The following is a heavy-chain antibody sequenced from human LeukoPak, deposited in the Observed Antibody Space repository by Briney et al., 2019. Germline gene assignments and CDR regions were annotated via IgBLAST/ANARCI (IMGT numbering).Heavy chain of an antibody. Sequence: GGPLRLSCAASGFTFSSYGMHWVRQAPGKGLEWVAFIRYDGSNKYYADSVKGRFTISRDNSKNTLYLQMNSLRAEDTAVYYCAKDRGYYYGSGSYSDYWGQGTLVTVSS. CDR1: GFTFSSYG. V-gene: IGHV3-30*02. D-gene: IGHD3-10*01. CDR3: AKDRGYYYGSGSYSDY. CDR2: IRYDGSNK. J-gene: IGHJ4*02.